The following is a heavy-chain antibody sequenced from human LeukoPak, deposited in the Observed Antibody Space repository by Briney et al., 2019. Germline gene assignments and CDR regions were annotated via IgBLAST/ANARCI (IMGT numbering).Heavy chain of an antibody. CDR1: GLTFSTSG. CDR3: ATEANGRHYDY. CDR2: IGPTGSDR. V-gene: IGHV3-21*06. J-gene: IGHJ4*02. D-gene: IGHD2-8*01. Sequence: PGGSLRLSCTASGLTFSTSGFNWVRPGPGKGLEWVASIGPTGSDRYHADSIKGRFTISRDNANNFLYLQMNSLRAEDTAVYYCATEANGRHYDYWGQGTLLTVSS.